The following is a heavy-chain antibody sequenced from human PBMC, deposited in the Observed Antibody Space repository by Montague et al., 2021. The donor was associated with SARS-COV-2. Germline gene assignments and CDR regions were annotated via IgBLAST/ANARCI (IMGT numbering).Heavy chain of an antibody. CDR2: IYHTGST. D-gene: IGHD3-22*01. CDR3: ARDSGYYDSSGYSYDAFDI. CDR1: GGSFSGYY. Sequence: TLSLTCAVYGGSFSGYYWSWIRQPPGKGLEWIGYIYHTGSTHYNPSLKGRVTISKETSKNHFSLNLSSVTAADSAVYYCARDSGYYDSSGYSYDAFDIWGQGTKVTVSS. J-gene: IGHJ3*02. V-gene: IGHV4-34*09.